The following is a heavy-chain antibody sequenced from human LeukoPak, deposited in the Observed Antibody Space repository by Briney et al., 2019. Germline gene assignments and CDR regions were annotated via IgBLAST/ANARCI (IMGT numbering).Heavy chain of an antibody. V-gene: IGHV3-30*13. Sequence: GGSLRLSCAVSGFTFRSYGMHWVRQAPGKGLEWVAVISNDGRKKCDADSVKGRFTSSRDNSKNRLYLQMNNLRGEDTAVYYCARDLTTKCGGDCPPDYWGQGTLVTVSS. CDR1: GFTFRSYG. CDR3: ARDLTTKCGGDCPPDY. D-gene: IGHD2-21*02. CDR2: ISNDGRKK. J-gene: IGHJ4*02.